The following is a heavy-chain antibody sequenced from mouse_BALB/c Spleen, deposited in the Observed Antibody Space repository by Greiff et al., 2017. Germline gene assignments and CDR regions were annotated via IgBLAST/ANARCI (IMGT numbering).Heavy chain of an antibody. CDR3: TRKMIRGAWFAY. J-gene: IGHJ3*01. Sequence: QVQLQQSGAELVKPGASVKLSCKASGYTFTSYYMYWVKQRPGQGLEWIGEINPSNGGTNFNEKFKSKATLTVDKSSSTAYMQLSSLTSEDSAVYYCTRKMIRGAWFAYWGQGTLVTVSA. V-gene: IGHV1S81*02. CDR1: GYTFTSYY. D-gene: IGHD2-4*01. CDR2: INPSNGGT.